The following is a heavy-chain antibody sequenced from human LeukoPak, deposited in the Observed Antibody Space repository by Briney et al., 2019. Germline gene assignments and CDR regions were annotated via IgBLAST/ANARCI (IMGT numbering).Heavy chain of an antibody. J-gene: IGHJ4*02. Sequence: TGGSLRLSCAASGFTFSDYYMSWIRQAPGKGLEWVSYISSSTSTMYYPDSVKGRFTISRDNAKNSLYLQMNSLRAEDTAVYYCARCMVRGVIINEPIDYWGQGTLVTVSS. CDR3: ARCMVRGVIINEPIDY. D-gene: IGHD3-10*01. CDR1: GFTFSDYY. CDR2: ISSSTSTM. V-gene: IGHV3-11*04.